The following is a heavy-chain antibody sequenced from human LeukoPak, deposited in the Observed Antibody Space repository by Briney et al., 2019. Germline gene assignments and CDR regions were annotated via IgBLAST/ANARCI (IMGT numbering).Heavy chain of an antibody. CDR1: GGSISSYY. J-gene: IGHJ4*02. D-gene: IGHD1-26*01. V-gene: IGHV4-59*12. CDR3: ARRGRGRGY. CDR2: IYYSGST. Sequence: SETLSLTCTVSGGSISSYYWSWIRQPPGKGLEWIGYIYYSGSTNYKPSLKSRVTISVDTSKNQFSLKLSSVTAADTAVYYCARRGRGRGYWGQGTLVTVSS.